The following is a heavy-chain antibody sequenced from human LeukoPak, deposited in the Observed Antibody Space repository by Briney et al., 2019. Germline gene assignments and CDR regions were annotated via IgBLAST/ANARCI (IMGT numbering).Heavy chain of an antibody. J-gene: IGHJ4*02. CDR1: GFTFSSYG. CDR3: ARGSYYDYVWGSYRYTDFDY. D-gene: IGHD3-16*02. CDR2: ISYDGSNK. Sequence: PGGSLRLSCAASGFTFSSYGMHWVRQAPGKGLEWVAVISYDGSNKYYADSVKGRFTISRDNSKNTLYLQMNSLRAEDTAVYYCARGSYYDYVWGSYRYTDFDYWGQGTLVTVSS. V-gene: IGHV3-30*03.